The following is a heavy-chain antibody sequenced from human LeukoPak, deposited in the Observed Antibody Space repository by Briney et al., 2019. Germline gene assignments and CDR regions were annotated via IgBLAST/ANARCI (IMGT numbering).Heavy chain of an antibody. D-gene: IGHD3-10*01. CDR3: ARDRVVRGVILDY. CDR1: GFTFSSYA. Sequence: GGSLRLSCAASGFTFSSYAMHWVRQAPGKGLEWVAVISYDGSNKYYADSVKGRFTISRDNSKNTLYLQMNSLRAEDTTVYYCARDRVVRGVILDYWGQGTLVTVSS. J-gene: IGHJ4*02. V-gene: IGHV3-30*04. CDR2: ISYDGSNK.